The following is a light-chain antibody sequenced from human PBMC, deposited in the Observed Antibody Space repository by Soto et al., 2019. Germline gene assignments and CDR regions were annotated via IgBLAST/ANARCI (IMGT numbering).Light chain of an antibody. Sequence: DIQLTQSPSFLSASVGDRVTITCRASQGISSYLAWYQQKPGKAPKLLIYAASTLQSGVPPRFSCSGAGTEFTLTISSLEPEDFATYSCQQLNSYPITFGRGTRLEIK. CDR3: QQLNSYPIT. V-gene: IGKV1-9*01. CDR1: QGISSY. J-gene: IGKJ5*01. CDR2: AAS.